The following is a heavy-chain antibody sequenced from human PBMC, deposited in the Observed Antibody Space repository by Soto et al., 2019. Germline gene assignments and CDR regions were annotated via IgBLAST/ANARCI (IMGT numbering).Heavy chain of an antibody. Sequence: GGSLRLSCAASGFTFNIYAMSWVRQAPGKGLEWVSAISGSGGGTYYADCVEGRFTISRDNSNNTLYLQMSSLRAEDTAVYYCAKCGYDSCGRLLRYFQHWGQGALVTVSS. V-gene: IGHV3-23*01. CDR1: GFTFNIYA. D-gene: IGHD3-22*01. J-gene: IGHJ1*01. CDR2: ISGSGGGT. CDR3: AKCGYDSCGRLLRYFQH.